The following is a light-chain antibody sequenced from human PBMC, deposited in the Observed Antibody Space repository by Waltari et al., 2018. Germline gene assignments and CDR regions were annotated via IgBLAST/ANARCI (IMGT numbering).Light chain of an antibody. CDR3: QQYNSYSGT. Sequence: DIQMTQSPSTLSSSVGDRVAITCRASQSVSNWLAWYQQKPGKDPKLLIYTACSLESGVPSRFDGSGSGTEFPVTISSLQPDDFATYCCQQYNSYSGTFGPGTKVEIK. J-gene: IGKJ1*01. CDR2: TAC. CDR1: QSVSNW. V-gene: IGKV1-5*03.